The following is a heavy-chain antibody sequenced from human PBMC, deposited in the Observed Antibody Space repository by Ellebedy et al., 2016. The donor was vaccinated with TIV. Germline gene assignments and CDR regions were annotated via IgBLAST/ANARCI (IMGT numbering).Heavy chain of an antibody. J-gene: IGHJ4*02. V-gene: IGHV1-46*04. CDR3: ARGSVVAAVWGGGHLGY. Sequence: AASVKVSCKASGYTFTSYYMHWVRQAPGQGLEWMGIINPSGGSTSYAQKLQGRVTMTRDTSTSTVYMELSSLRSEDTAVYYCARGSVVAAVWGGGHLGYWGQGTLVTVSS. CDR2: INPSGGST. CDR1: GYTFTSYY. D-gene: IGHD2-15*01.